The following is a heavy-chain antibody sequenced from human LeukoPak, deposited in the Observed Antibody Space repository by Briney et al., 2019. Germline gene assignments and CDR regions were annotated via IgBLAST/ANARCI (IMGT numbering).Heavy chain of an antibody. D-gene: IGHD3-10*01. CDR3: ASLYGSGSYYTLNWFDP. CDR1: GGSISSGGYY. Sequence: PSETLSLTCTVSGGSISSGGYYWSWIRQHPGKGLEWIGYIYYSGSTYYNPSLKSRVTISVDTSKNQFSLKLSSVTAADTAVYYCASLYGSGSYYTLNWFDPWGQGTLVTVSS. V-gene: IGHV4-30-4*08. J-gene: IGHJ5*02. CDR2: IYYSGST.